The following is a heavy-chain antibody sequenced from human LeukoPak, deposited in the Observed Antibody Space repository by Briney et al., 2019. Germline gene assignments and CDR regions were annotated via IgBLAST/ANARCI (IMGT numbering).Heavy chain of an antibody. CDR2: XXHSGST. Sequence: XYWXXXRXXXXKGLXXXXXXXHSGSTYYNPSLKSRVTISVDTSKNQFSLKLSSVTAADTAVYYCARDGGQYQLLDYYYGMDVWGKGTTITVSS. CDR3: ARDGGQYQLLDYYYGMDV. V-gene: IGHV4-38-2*02. CDR1: XY. J-gene: IGHJ6*04. D-gene: IGHD2-2*01.